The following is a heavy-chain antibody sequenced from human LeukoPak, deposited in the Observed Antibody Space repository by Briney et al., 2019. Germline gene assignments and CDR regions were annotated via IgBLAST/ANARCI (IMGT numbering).Heavy chain of an antibody. CDR1: GYTLTELS. V-gene: IGHV1-24*01. J-gene: IGHJ5*02. CDR2: FDPEDGET. CDR3: ATVYEMAPGNWFDP. Sequence: ASVKVSCKVSGYTLTELSMHWVRQAPGKGLEWMGGFDPEDGETIYAQKFQGRVTMTEDTSTDTAYMELSSLRSEDTAVYYCATVYEMAPGNWFDPWGQGTLVTVSS. D-gene: IGHD5-24*01.